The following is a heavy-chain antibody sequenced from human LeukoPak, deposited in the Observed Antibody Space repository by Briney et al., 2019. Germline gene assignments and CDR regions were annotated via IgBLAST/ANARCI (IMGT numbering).Heavy chain of an antibody. CDR3: ARAYYSTSWYGV. CDR1: GGSVSDYY. V-gene: IGHV4-34*01. Sequence: SETLSLTCTVSGGSVSDYYWSWIRQPPGKGLEWIGEINHSGSTNYNPSPKSRVTISVDTSKNHFSLKLSSMTAADTAVYYCARAYYSTSWYGVWGQGTLVTVSS. J-gene: IGHJ3*01. CDR2: INHSGST. D-gene: IGHD6-13*01.